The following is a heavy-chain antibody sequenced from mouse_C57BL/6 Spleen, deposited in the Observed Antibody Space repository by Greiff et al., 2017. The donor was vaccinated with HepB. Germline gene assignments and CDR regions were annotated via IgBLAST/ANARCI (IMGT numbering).Heavy chain of an antibody. V-gene: IGHV1-52*01. CDR3: ASLITTVVAEDWYFDV. J-gene: IGHJ1*03. Sequence: QVQLQQPGAELVRPGSSVKLSCKASGYTFTSYWMHWVKQRPIQGLEWIGNIDPSDSETHYNQKFKDKATLTVDKSSSTAYMQLSSLTSEDSAVYYCASLITTVVAEDWYFDVWGTGTTVTVSS. CDR2: IDPSDSET. D-gene: IGHD1-1*01. CDR1: GYTFTSYW.